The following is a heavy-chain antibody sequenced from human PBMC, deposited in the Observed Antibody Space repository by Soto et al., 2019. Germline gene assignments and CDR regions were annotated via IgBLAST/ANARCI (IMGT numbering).Heavy chain of an antibody. D-gene: IGHD5-18*01. CDR3: ARRGYSYGYVLGAFDI. CDR2: INHSGST. V-gene: IGHV4-34*01. J-gene: IGHJ3*02. Sequence: QVQLQQWGAGLLKPSETLSLTCAVYGGSFSGYYWSWIRQPPGKGLEWIGEINHSGSTNYNPSLKSRVTISVDTTKNQFSLTLSSVTAADTAVYYCARRGYSYGYVLGAFDIWGQGTMVTVSS. CDR1: GGSFSGYY.